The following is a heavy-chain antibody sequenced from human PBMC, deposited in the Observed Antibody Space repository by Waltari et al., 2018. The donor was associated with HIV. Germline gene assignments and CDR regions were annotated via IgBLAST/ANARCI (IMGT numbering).Heavy chain of an antibody. CDR1: GGSVSSGSYY. V-gene: IGHV4-61*01. CDR2: IYYSGST. CDR3: ARVDRGIAARNVAFDI. J-gene: IGHJ3*02. D-gene: IGHD6-6*01. Sequence: QVQLQESGPGLVKPSETLSLTCTVSGGSVSSGSYYWSWIRQPPGKGLEWIGYIYYSGSTNYNPSLKSRVTISVDTSKNQFSLKLSSVTAADTAVYYCARVDRGIAARNVAFDIWGQGTMVTVSS.